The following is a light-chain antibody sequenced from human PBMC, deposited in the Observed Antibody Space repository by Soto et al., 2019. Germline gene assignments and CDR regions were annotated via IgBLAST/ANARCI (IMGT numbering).Light chain of an antibody. V-gene: IGKV3-15*01. Sequence: EIVMTQSPATLSVSPGGRGTLSCMAGESVTSSLAWYQQKPCQPPRLLVYAASTSATDVPARFSGGGSETESTLTISSLQSEDFAAYFCQQYNIWPLSTFGQGTKVDIK. CDR2: AAS. J-gene: IGKJ1*01. CDR3: QQYNIWPLST. CDR1: ESVTSS.